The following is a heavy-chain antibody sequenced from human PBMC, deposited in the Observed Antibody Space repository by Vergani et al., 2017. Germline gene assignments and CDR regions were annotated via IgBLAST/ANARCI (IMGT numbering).Heavy chain of an antibody. D-gene: IGHD2-2*01. CDR3: ARGRYCSSTNCPSLLGDYGMDV. J-gene: IGHJ6*02. CDR2: INHSGST. Sequence: QVQLQQWGAGLLKPSETLSLTCAVYGGSFSGYYWTWIRQPPVKGLEWIGEINHSGSTNYNPSLKSRVTISVDMSKNQFSLRVSSVTAPDTALYYCARGRYCSSTNCPSLLGDYGMDVWGQGTTVTVSS. CDR1: GGSFSGYY. V-gene: IGHV4-34*01.